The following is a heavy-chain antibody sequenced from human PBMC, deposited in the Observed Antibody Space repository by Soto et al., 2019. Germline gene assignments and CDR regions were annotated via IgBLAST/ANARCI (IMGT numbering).Heavy chain of an antibody. CDR3: ARARYSGTYFGAFDI. CDR1: EFTFSGFS. CDR2: ISTSSGTI. J-gene: IGHJ3*02. D-gene: IGHD1-26*01. V-gene: IGHV3-48*02. Sequence: GGSLRLSCAASEFTFSGFSMNWVRQAPGKGLEWVSDISTSSGTIYSADSVRGRFTISRDNAKSSLYLQMNSLRDEDTAVYYCARARYSGTYFGAFDIWGQGTVVTVSS.